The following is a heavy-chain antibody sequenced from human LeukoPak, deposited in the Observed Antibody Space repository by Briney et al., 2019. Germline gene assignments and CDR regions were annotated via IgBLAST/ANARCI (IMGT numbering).Heavy chain of an antibody. CDR1: GYTFTSYG. CDR2: ISAYNGNT. V-gene: IGHV1-18*01. CDR3: ARSGLRLLLRGTFDY. J-gene: IGHJ4*02. D-gene: IGHD3-22*01. Sequence: ASVKVSCKASGYTFTSYGISWVRQAPGQGLEWMGWISAYNGNTNYAQKLQGRVTMTTDTSTSTAYMELRSLRSDDTAVYYCARSGLRLLLRGTFDYWGQGTLVTVSS.